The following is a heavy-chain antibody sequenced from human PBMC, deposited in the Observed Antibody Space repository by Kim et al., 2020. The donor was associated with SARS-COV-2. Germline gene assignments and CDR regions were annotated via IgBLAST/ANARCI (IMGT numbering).Heavy chain of an antibody. CDR3: AGNKAGCSSPTCIPYFDY. J-gene: IGHJ4*02. Sequence: ASVKVSCKASGYSFTSNGIGWVRQAPGQGLDWMGWISPYSGNTNYAQKFQGRVTMTTDTSTSTGYMELRSLRSDDTAVYYCAGNKAGCSSPTCIPYFDYWGQGTLVTVSS. V-gene: IGHV1-18*01. CDR2: ISPYSGNT. D-gene: IGHD2-2*01. CDR1: GYSFTSNG.